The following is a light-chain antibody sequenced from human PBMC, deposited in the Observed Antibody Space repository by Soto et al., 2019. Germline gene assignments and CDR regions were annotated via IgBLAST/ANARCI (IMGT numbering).Light chain of an antibody. Sequence: QSALTQPASVSGSPGQSITISCTGTSSDVGGYNYVSWYQQHPGKAPKLMIYDVSNRPSGVSNRFSGSKSGNTASLTISGLQAADVADYCCRSYTSSSTLDVVFGGGTKLTVL. CDR2: DVS. J-gene: IGLJ2*01. V-gene: IGLV2-14*01. CDR3: RSYTSSSTLDVV. CDR1: SSDVGGYNY.